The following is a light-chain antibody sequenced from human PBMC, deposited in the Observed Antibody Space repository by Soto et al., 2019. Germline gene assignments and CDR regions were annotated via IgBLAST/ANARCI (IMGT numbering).Light chain of an antibody. V-gene: IGKV1-39*01. J-gene: IGKJ1*01. CDR3: QQSPRNPVT. CDR2: AAS. Sequence: DIQITHSPSSRSASLGDRVTITCQASQPINKYLNWYQLKPGKAPKLLIFAASSLESGVPSRVSGGGYGTDLTITITSIKVEDVATYSCQQSPRNPVTFGLGTKVDIK. CDR1: QPINKY.